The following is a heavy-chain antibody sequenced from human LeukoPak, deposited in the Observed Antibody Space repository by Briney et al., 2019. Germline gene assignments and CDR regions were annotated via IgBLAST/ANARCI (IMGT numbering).Heavy chain of an antibody. CDR3: ARDPDEWEIPPNH. CDR2: ISYDGSNK. D-gene: IGHD1-26*01. V-gene: IGHV3-30*03. Sequence: GGSLRLSCAASGFTFSSYGMHWVRQAPGKGLEWVAVISYDGSNKYYADSVKGRFTISRDNSKNTLYLQMNRLRVDDTAVYYCARDPDEWEIPPNHWGQGTLVSVSS. J-gene: IGHJ4*02. CDR1: GFTFSSYG.